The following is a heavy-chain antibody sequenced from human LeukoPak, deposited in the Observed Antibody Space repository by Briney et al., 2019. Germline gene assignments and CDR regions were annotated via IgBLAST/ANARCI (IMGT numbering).Heavy chain of an antibody. CDR1: GFTFSNYA. J-gene: IGHJ4*02. D-gene: IGHD2-2*01. CDR2: ISGDSGAT. CDR3: ASGVVPAACDY. Sequence: GGSLRLSCAASGFTFSNYAMSWVRQAPGKGLEWVSGISGDSGATYLADSVKGRFTISRDNSKNTLYLQMNSLRAEDTAVYYCASGVVPAACDYWGQGTLVTVSS. V-gene: IGHV3-23*01.